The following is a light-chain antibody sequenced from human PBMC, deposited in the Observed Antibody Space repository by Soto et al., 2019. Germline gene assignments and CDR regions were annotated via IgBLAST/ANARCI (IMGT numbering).Light chain of an antibody. J-gene: IGLJ2*01. CDR3: GTWDSNLRARI. CDR1: SSNIGNNY. V-gene: IGLV1-51*01. Sequence: QSALTQPPSVSAAPGQKVTISCSGSSSNIGNNYVSWYQHLPGTAPKLLIYDNYKRPSGIPDRFSGSKSGTSATLGITGLQTGDEADYYCGTWDSNLRARIFGGGTKLTVL. CDR2: DNY.